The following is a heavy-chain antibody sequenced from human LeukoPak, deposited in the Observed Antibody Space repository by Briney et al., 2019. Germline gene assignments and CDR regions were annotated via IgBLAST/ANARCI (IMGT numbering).Heavy chain of an antibody. J-gene: IGHJ6*03. Sequence: GGSLRLSCAASGFTFSSYSMNWVRQAPGKGLEWVSSISSSSYIYYADSVKGRFTISRDNAKNSLYLQMNSLRAEDTAVYYCARVLIWAYYYYMDVWGKGTTVTVSS. CDR1: GFTFSSYS. D-gene: IGHD2-15*01. V-gene: IGHV3-21*01. CDR3: ARVLIWAYYYYMDV. CDR2: ISSSSYI.